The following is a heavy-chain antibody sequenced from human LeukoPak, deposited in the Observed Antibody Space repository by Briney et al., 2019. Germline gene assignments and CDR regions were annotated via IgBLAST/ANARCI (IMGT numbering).Heavy chain of an antibody. D-gene: IGHD2-2*01. CDR1: GFTFSSYA. CDR3: AKDDAVVVPAASAH. CDR2: ISGSGGST. V-gene: IGHV3-23*01. J-gene: IGHJ4*02. Sequence: PGGSLRLSCAASGFTFSSYAMSWVRQAPGKGLEWVSAISGSGGSTYYADSVKGRFTISRDNSKNTLYLQMSSLRAEDTAVYYCAKDDAVVVPAASAHWGQGTLVTVSS.